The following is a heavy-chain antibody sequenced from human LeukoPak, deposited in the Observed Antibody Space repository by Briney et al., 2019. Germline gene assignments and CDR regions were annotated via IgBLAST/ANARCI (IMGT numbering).Heavy chain of an antibody. CDR2: VGGSAEYT. CDR1: GLTFSSYA. D-gene: IGHD3-10*01. V-gene: IGHV3-23*01. CDR3: AKGYGSAALGMDV. J-gene: IGHJ6*02. Sequence: PGRSLRLSCAASGLTFSSYAMTWIRQAPGKGLEWVSSVGGSAEYTYYADSVKGRFTISRDNSRNTLSLQMNSLRAEDTAVYYCAKGYGSAALGMDVWGQGTTVTVSS.